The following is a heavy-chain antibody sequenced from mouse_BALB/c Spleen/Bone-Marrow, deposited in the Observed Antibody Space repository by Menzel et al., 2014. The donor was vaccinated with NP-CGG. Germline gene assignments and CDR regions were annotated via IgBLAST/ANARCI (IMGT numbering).Heavy chain of an antibody. V-gene: IGHV1S130*01. D-gene: IGHD2-14*01. Sequence: QVQLQQSGSVLVRPGASVKLSCKASGYTFTSSWMHWAKQRPGQGLEWIGEIHPNSGNTNYNEKFKGKATLPVDTSSSTAYVDLSSLTSEDSAVYYCARHHRYAYYFDYWGQGTPLTGSS. CDR1: GYTFTSSW. CDR3: ARHHRYAYYFDY. CDR2: IHPNSGNT. J-gene: IGHJ2*01.